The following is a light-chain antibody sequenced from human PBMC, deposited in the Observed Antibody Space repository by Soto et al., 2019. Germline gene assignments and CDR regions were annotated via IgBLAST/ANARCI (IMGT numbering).Light chain of an antibody. CDR2: DAS. CDR1: QSVSSY. J-gene: IGKJ3*01. Sequence: EIVLTQSPATLSLSPGERATLSCRASQSVSSYLAWYQRKPGQAPRLLIYDASNRATGIPARFSGSGSGTDFTLIISSLEPEDFAVYYCQQRSNWLFTFGPGTKVDIK. CDR3: QQRSNWLFT. V-gene: IGKV3-11*01.